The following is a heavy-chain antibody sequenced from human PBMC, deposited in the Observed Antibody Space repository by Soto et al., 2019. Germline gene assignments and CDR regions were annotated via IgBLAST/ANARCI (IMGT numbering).Heavy chain of an antibody. CDR2: IYYSGTT. Sequence: QVQLQESGPGLVKPSDTLSLTCAVSGYSISSSNWWGWIRQPPGKGLEWIGYIYYSGTTYYNPSLKSRVTMSVHTSKNQFSLKLTSVTAADTAVYYCARREIQVPIDYWGQGTLVIVSS. J-gene: IGHJ4*02. V-gene: IGHV4-28*01. D-gene: IGHD1-26*01. CDR1: GYSISSSNW. CDR3: ARREIQVPIDY.